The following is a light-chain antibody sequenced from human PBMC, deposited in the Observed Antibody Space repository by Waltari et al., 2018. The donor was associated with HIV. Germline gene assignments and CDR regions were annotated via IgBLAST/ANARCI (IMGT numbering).Light chain of an antibody. V-gene: IGLV2-14*01. CDR3: SSYTSTYV. J-gene: IGLJ1*01. CDR2: DVS. Sequence: QSALTPPASVSGSPGQSITISCTGTSSDVGGYNYVSWYQQHPGKAPKLMIYDVSNRPSGVSNRFSGSKSGNTASLTISGLQAEDEADYYCSSYTSTYVFGTGTKVTVL. CDR1: SSDVGGYNY.